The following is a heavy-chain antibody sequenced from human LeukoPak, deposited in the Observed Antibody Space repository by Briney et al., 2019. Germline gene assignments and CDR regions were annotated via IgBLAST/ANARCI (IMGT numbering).Heavy chain of an antibody. D-gene: IGHD6-13*01. V-gene: IGHV3-30-3*01. CDR2: ISYDGSNK. CDR1: GFTFSSYA. CDR3: AEEIAAAGTVGRSGY. J-gene: IGHJ4*02. Sequence: GGSLRLSCAASGFTFSSYAMHWVRQAPGKGLEWVAVISYDGSNKYYADSVKGRFTISRDNSKNTLYLQMNSLRAEDTAVYYCAEEIAAAGTVGRSGYWGQGTLVTVSS.